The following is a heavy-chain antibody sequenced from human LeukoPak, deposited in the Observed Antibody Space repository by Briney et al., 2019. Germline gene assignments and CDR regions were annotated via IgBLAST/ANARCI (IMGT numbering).Heavy chain of an antibody. CDR1: GFTFSSFS. J-gene: IGHJ4*02. Sequence: GGSLRLSCAASGFTFSSFSMNWVRQAPGKGLEWVSSITSSSNYIYYASSARGRFTISRDNAKNSLYLQMNSLRAEDTAVYYCARDLRRWGQGTLVTVSS. CDR2: ITSSSNYI. CDR3: ARDLRR. V-gene: IGHV3-21*01.